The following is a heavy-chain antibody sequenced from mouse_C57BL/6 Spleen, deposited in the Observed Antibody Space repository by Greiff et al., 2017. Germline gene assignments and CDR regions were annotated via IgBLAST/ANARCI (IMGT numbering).Heavy chain of an antibody. D-gene: IGHD1-1*01. CDR1: GFTFSDYG. V-gene: IGHV5-17*01. CDR3: ARGVTTVVATPYAMDY. Sequence: EVQGVESGGGLVKPGGSLKLSCAASGFTFSDYGMHWVRQAPEKGLEWVAYISSGSSTIYYAATVKGRFTISRDNAKNTLFLQMTSLRSEDTAMYYCARGVTTVVATPYAMDYWGLGTSVTVSS. J-gene: IGHJ4*01. CDR2: ISSGSSTI.